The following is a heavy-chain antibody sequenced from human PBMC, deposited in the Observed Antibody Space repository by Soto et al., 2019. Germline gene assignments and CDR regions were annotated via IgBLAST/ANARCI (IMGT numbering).Heavy chain of an antibody. CDR1: GGSFSGYY. CDR3: ARDSGSGYSYVAWFDP. CDR2: INHSGST. Sequence: SETLSLTCAVYGGSFSGYYLSWIRQPPGKGLEWIGEINHSGSTNYNPSLKGRVTITADESTSTAYMELSSLRSEDTAVYYCARDSGSGYSYVAWFDPWGQGTLVTVSS. J-gene: IGHJ5*02. D-gene: IGHD5-18*01. V-gene: IGHV4-34*01.